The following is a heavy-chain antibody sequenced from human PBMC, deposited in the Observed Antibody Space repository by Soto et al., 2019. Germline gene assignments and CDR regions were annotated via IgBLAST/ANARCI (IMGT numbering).Heavy chain of an antibody. V-gene: IGHV1-8*02. Sequence: ASVKVSCKASGYDFTAYDINWVRQASGQGLEWMGWMNPINGATGSARRFQGRVSMTRNTATNTAYLELTSLRSDDTAVYYCGRGPSPRAPAGGTPYYYAMDVWGQGTTVTVSS. CDR3: GRGPSPRAPAGGTPYYYAMDV. CDR2: MNPINGAT. J-gene: IGHJ6*02. CDR1: GYDFTAYD. D-gene: IGHD6-13*01.